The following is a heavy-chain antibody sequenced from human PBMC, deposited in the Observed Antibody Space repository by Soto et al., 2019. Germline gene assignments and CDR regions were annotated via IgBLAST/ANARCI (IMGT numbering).Heavy chain of an antibody. CDR2: ISYDGSNK. Sequence: GGSLRLSCAASGFTFSSYAMHWVRQAPGKGLEWVAVISYDGSNKYYADSVKGRFTISRDNSKNTLYLQMNSLRAEDTAVYYCARDSSGTGTLYYYYGMDVWGQGTTVTVS. V-gene: IGHV3-30-3*01. J-gene: IGHJ6*02. D-gene: IGHD1-26*01. CDR3: ARDSSGTGTLYYYYGMDV. CDR1: GFTFSSYA.